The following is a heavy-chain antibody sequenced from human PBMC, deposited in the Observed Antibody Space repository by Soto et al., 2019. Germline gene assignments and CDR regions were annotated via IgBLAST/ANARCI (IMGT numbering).Heavy chain of an antibody. CDR3: ARGVVETTVTTYYYYGMDV. CDR1: GGTFSSYA. J-gene: IGHJ6*02. D-gene: IGHD4-4*01. CDR2: IIPIFGTA. Sequence: QVQLVQSGAEVKKPGSSVKVSCKASGGTFSSYAISWVRQAPGQGLEWMGVIIPIFGTANYAQKFQGRVTITADESTSTAYMERRILRAEDPALYYCARGVVETTVTTYYYYGMDVWGQGTTVTVSS. V-gene: IGHV1-69*12.